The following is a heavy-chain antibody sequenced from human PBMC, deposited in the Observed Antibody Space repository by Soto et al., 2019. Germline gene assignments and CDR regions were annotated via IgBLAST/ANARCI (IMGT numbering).Heavy chain of an antibody. CDR2: IGTAGDT. Sequence: GGSLRLSCAASGFTFSSYDMHWVRQATGKGLEWVSAIGTAGDTYYPGSVKGRFTISRENAKNSLYLQMNSLRAEDTAVYYCARDRGDSSGWYFDLWGRGTLVTVSS. V-gene: IGHV3-13*01. J-gene: IGHJ2*01. CDR1: GFTFSSYD. D-gene: IGHD6-19*01. CDR3: ARDRGDSSGWYFDL.